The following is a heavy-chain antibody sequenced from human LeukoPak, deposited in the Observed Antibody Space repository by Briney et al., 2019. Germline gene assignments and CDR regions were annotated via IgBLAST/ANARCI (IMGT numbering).Heavy chain of an antibody. CDR2: ISSSSYT. V-gene: IGHV3-21*01. CDR3: ARDQYSSGPNDAFDI. J-gene: IGHJ3*02. D-gene: IGHD6-19*01. CDR1: GFTFSSYS. Sequence: GGSLRLSCAASGFTFSSYSMNWVRQAPGKGLEWVSSISSSSYTYYADSVKDRFTISRDNAKNSLYLQMNSLRAEDTAVYHCARDQYSSGPNDAFDIWGQGTMVTVSS.